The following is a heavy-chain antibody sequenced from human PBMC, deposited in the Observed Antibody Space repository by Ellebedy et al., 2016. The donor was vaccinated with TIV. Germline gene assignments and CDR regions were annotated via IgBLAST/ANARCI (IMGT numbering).Heavy chain of an antibody. CDR3: AKVPDFWSGYLGYFDY. CDR2: ISSSGGTT. J-gene: IGHJ4*02. V-gene: IGHV3-23*01. Sequence: GESLKISCAASGFSFSRYSMNWVRQAPGKGLEWVSYISSSGGTTYYADSVKGRFTISRDSSKNTLFLQINTLRVEDTAVYYCAKVPDFWSGYLGYFDYWGQGTLVTVSS. CDR1: GFSFSRYS. D-gene: IGHD3-3*01.